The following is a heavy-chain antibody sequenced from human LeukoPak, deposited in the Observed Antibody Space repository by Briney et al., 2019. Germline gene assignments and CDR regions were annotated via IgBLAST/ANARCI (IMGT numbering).Heavy chain of an antibody. CDR2: IIPIFGIA. Sequence: SVKVPCKASGGTFSSYAISWVRQAPGQGLEWMGRIIPIFGIANYAQKFQGRVTITADKSTSTAYMELSSLRSEDTAVYYCARDNSGAVTTSYYFDYWGQGTLVTVSS. CDR3: ARDNSGAVTTSYYFDY. CDR1: GGTFSSYA. V-gene: IGHV1-69*04. D-gene: IGHD4-17*01. J-gene: IGHJ4*02.